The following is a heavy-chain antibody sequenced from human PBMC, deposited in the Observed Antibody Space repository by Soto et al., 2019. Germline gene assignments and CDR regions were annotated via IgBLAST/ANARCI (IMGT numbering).Heavy chain of an antibody. CDR3: ARDCSGGSCYPGMEV. Sequence: QVHLVESGGAVVQPGGSLRLSCAGSGFTFGDYNMNWIRRAPGKGLELVSYISSSGYIFSTDSVRGRFTIPRDNAKNSVYLQINRLRADDTAVYFWARDCSGGSCYPGMEVWGQGTTVTVSS. J-gene: IGHJ6*02. V-gene: IGHV3-11*04. CDR2: ISSSGYI. D-gene: IGHD2-15*01. CDR1: GFTFGDYN.